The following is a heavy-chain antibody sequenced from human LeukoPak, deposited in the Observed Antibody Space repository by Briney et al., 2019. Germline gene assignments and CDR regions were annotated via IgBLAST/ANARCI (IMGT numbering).Heavy chain of an antibody. CDR3: ARGLMYDSSGYYDY. Sequence: ASVKVSCKASGYTFTSYDINWVRQATGQGLEWMGWMSPNSGNTGYAQKFQGRVTMTRNTSISTAYMELSSLRSEDTAVYYCARGLMYDSSGYYDYWGQGTLVTVSS. CDR1: GYTFTSYD. D-gene: IGHD3-22*01. V-gene: IGHV1-8*01. CDR2: MSPNSGNT. J-gene: IGHJ4*02.